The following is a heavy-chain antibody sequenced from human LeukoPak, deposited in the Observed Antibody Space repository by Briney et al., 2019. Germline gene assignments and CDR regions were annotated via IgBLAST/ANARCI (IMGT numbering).Heavy chain of an antibody. V-gene: IGHV1-18*01. CDR2: ISAYNGNT. J-gene: IGHJ3*02. CDR1: GYTLTSYG. CDR3: ALHVTSLLRYFDWTMGNDAFDI. Sequence: GASVKVSCKASGYTLTSYGISWVRQAPGQGLEWMGWISAYNGNTNYAQKLQGRVTMTTDTSTSTAYMELRSLRSDDTAVYYCALHVTSLLRYFDWTMGNDAFDIWGQGTMVTVSS. D-gene: IGHD3-9*01.